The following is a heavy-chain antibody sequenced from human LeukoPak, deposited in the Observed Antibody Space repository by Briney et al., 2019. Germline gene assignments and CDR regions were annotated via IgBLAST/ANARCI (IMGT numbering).Heavy chain of an antibody. CDR1: GFTFSSYA. D-gene: IGHD6-19*01. CDR2: ISSNGGST. V-gene: IGHV3-64*01. CDR3: ARGLRYSSGWYEH. Sequence: PGGSLRLSCAASGFTFSSYAMHWVRQAPGKGLEYVSAISSNGGSTYYANSVKGRFTISRDNSKNTLYLQMGSLRAEDMAVYYCARGLRYSSGWYEHWGQGTLVTVSS. J-gene: IGHJ5*02.